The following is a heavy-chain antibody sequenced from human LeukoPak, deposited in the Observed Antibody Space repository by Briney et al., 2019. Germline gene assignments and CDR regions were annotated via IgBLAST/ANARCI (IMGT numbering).Heavy chain of an antibody. CDR1: GFTFSDYY. CDR3: ARGDASGYEEYYFDY. Sequence: GGSLRLSCAASGFTFSDYYMSWIRQAPGKGLEWVSCISSSGSTIYYADSVKGRFTISRDNAKNSLYLQMNSLRAEDTAVYYCARGDASGYEEYYFDYWGQGTLVTVSS. CDR2: ISSSGSTI. D-gene: IGHD5-12*01. J-gene: IGHJ4*02. V-gene: IGHV3-11*01.